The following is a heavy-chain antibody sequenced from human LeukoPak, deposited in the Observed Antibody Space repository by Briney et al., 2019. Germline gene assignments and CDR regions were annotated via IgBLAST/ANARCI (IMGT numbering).Heavy chain of an antibody. Sequence: ASVKVSCKASGYTFTGYYMHWVRQAPGQGLEWMGWINPNSGGTNYGQKFQGRVTMTRDTSISTAYMELSRLRSDDTAVYYCAREGTTTVTTFRAFDILGQGTMVTVSS. D-gene: IGHD4-17*01. V-gene: IGHV1-2*02. J-gene: IGHJ3*02. CDR1: GYTFTGYY. CDR3: AREGTTTVTTFRAFDI. CDR2: INPNSGGT.